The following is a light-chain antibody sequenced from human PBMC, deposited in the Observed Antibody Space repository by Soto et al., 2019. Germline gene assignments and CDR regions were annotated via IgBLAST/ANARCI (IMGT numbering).Light chain of an antibody. J-gene: IGLJ1*01. CDR2: EVS. V-gene: IGLV2-23*02. CDR1: SSNVGSYNL. CDR3: CSYAGSYTYV. Sequence: QSAHTPHASVSGSPGQSIPISCTGTSSNVGSYNLVSWYQQHPGKAPKLMIYEVSKRPSGVSNRFSGSKSGNTASLTISGLQAEDEADYHCCSYAGSYTYVFGPGTKVTVL.